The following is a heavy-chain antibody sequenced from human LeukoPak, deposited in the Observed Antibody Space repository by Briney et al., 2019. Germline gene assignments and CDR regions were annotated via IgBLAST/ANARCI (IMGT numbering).Heavy chain of an antibody. CDR3: ARRPLSNGQYAFDI. J-gene: IGHJ3*02. CDR1: GGSISSGAYY. CDR2: IYKTGTS. V-gene: IGHV4-31*03. D-gene: IGHD2-8*01. Sequence: SETLSLTCTVSGGSISSGAYYWTWLRQHPEKGLDWIAYIYKTGTSSYNPSLMSRVNMSVDTSKNQFSLNLSSVTAADTAVYYCARRPLSNGQYAFDIWGQGTMVTVSS.